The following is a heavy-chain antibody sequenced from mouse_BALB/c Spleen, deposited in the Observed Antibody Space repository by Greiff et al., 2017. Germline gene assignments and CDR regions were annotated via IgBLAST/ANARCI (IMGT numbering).Heavy chain of an antibody. V-gene: IGHV5-6*01. Sequence: EVQLVESGGDLVKPGGSLKLSCAASGFTFSSYGMSWVRQTPDKRLEWVATISSGGSYTYYPDSVKGRFTISRDNAKNTLYLQMSSLKSEDTAMYYCARQGGNYPWFAYWGQGTLVTVSA. D-gene: IGHD2-1*01. CDR1: GFTFSSYG. CDR2: ISSGGSYT. CDR3: ARQGGNYPWFAY. J-gene: IGHJ3*01.